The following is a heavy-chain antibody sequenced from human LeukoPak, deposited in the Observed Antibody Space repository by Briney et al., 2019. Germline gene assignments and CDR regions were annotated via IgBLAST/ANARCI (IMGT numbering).Heavy chain of an antibody. CDR1: GFTVSSNY. CDR2: IYSGGST. CDR3: ARDAPAAYYYYGMDV. J-gene: IGHJ6*02. Sequence: PGGSLRLSCAASGFTVSSNYMSWVRQAPGKGLEWVSVIYSGGSTYYADSVKGRFTISRDNSKNTLYLQMNSLRAEDTAAYYCARDAPAAYYYYGMDVWGQGTTVTVSS. D-gene: IGHD6-25*01. V-gene: IGHV3-66*01.